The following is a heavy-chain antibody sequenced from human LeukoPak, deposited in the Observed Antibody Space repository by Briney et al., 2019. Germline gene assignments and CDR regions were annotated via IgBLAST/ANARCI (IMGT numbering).Heavy chain of an antibody. D-gene: IGHD3-10*01. CDR1: GFTFSTNA. CDR2: ISGSGGDT. J-gene: IGHJ4*02. V-gene: IGHV3-23*01. CDR3: AKGGPLVRETDS. Sequence: GGSLRLSCAASGFTFSTNAMGWVRQAPGKGLEWVSAISGSGGDTYYADSVKGRFTISRDNSKNTLYLQMNSQRAEDTAVYYCAKGGPLVRETDSWGQGALVTVSS.